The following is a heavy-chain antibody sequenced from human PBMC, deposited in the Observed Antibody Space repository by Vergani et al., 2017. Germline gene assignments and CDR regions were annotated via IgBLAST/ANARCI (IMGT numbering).Heavy chain of an antibody. D-gene: IGHD5-24*01. J-gene: IGHJ3*02. CDR3: ARDHRDYNNYPGTFDI. CDR1: GFSFSDHY. Sequence: QVQLVESGGGLVKPGGSLRLSCAASGFSFSDHYMTWIRQAPGKGLELVSYISNSGNTIEYADSVKGRFSISRHHAKSSLFLQMDSLRAEDTAVYYCARDHRDYNNYPGTFDIWGQGSMVTVSS. V-gene: IGHV3-11*01. CDR2: ISNSGNTI.